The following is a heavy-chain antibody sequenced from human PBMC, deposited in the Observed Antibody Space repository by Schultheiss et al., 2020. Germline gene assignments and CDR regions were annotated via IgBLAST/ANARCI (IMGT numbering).Heavy chain of an antibody. V-gene: IGHV1-2*02. CDR1: GYTFTGYY. CDR2: INPNSGGT. J-gene: IGHJ5*02. D-gene: IGHD3-10*01. Sequence: ASVKVSCKASGYTFTGYYMHWVRQAPGQGLEWMGWINPNSGGTNYAQKFQGRVTMTRDTSISTAYMELSRLRSDDTAVYYCARVRAARQVRSFNWFDPWAREPWSPSPQ. CDR3: ARVRAARQVRSFNWFDP.